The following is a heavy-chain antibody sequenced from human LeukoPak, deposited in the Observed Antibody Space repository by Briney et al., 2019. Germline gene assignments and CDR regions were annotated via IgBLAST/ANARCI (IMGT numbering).Heavy chain of an antibody. V-gene: IGHV3-64D*06. CDR2: IRSNGRST. D-gene: IGHD3-10*01. J-gene: IGHJ3*02. CDR3: VRFYYGSRAFDI. Sequence: GGCLRLSCSASGFTFSSYAMHWVRQAPGKGLEYVSTIRSNGRSTDYADSVKGRFTISRDNSKNTLYLQMSSLRAEDTAVCHCVRFYYGSRAFDIWGQGTMVTVSS. CDR1: GFTFSSYA.